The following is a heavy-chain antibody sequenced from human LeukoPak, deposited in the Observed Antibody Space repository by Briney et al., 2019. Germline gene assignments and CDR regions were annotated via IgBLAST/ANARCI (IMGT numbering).Heavy chain of an antibody. CDR2: IYTSGST. V-gene: IGHV4-4*07. D-gene: IGHD6-13*01. J-gene: IGHJ4*02. Sequence: SETLSLTCTVSGGSISSYYWSWIRQPAGKGLEWIGRIYTSGSTNYNPSLKSRVTMSVDTSKNQLSLRLSSLTAADTAVYYCARWSSSWYSFDYWGQGALVTVSS. CDR1: GGSISSYY. CDR3: ARWSSSWYSFDY.